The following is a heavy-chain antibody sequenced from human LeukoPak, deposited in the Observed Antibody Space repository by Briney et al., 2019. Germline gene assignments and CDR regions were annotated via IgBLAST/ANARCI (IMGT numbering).Heavy chain of an antibody. CDR2: IYPGDSDT. CDR3: ATHYYDSTSDGHGAFDI. CDR1: GCSFTSYL. D-gene: IGHD3-22*01. V-gene: IGHV5-51*01. Sequence: GEPLKISCKASGCSFTSYLIGCVRQTPGKGLEWMGIIYPGDSDTRYSPSIQGHITISADKSISTAYLQWSSLKASNTAMYYCATHYYDSTSDGHGAFDIWGQGTMVTVSS. J-gene: IGHJ3*02.